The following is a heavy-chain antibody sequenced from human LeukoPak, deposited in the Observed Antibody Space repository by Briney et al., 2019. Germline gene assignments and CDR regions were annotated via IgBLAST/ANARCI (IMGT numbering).Heavy chain of an antibody. CDR3: ARVPPYYSSSWYYIDY. Sequence: GESLKISCKGSGYSFTSYWIGWVRQMPGKGLEWMGIIYPGDSDTRYSPSFQGQVTISADKSISTAYLQWSSLKASDTAMYYCARVPPYYSSSWYYIDYWGQGTMVTVSS. V-gene: IGHV5-51*01. CDR1: GYSFTSYW. J-gene: IGHJ4*02. D-gene: IGHD6-13*01. CDR2: IYPGDSDT.